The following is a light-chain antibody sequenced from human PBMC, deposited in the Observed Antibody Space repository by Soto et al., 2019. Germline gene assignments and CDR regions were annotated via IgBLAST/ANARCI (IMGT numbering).Light chain of an antibody. CDR3: QQLITYPQT. Sequence: TQSPSFLSSSFFSLFPTTCRASQGVSTYLAWYQQKPGKAPKLLIYGASTLQSGVPSRFSGSGSGTDFALAISSLPPADFATYYCQQLITYPQTFGQGTKVDIK. CDR1: QGVSTY. V-gene: IGKV1-9*01. J-gene: IGKJ1*01. CDR2: GAS.